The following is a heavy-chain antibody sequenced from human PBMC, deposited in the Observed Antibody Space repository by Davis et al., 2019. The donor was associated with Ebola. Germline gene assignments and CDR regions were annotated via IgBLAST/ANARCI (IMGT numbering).Heavy chain of an antibody. J-gene: IGHJ4*02. CDR1: GGTFSSYT. CDR3: AREVGETKVDQ. CDR2: VIPVFGTT. D-gene: IGHD3-16*01. Sequence: SVKVSCKASGGTFSSYTITWVRQAPGQGLEWMGWVIPVFGTTNYAQKFQGRVTLTADESTSTAYMELTNLRSYDTAVYYCAREVGETKVDQRGQGTLGPLSS. V-gene: IGHV1-69*13.